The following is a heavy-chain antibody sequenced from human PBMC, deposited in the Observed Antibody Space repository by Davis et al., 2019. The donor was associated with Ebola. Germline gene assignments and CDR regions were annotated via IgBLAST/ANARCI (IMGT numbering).Heavy chain of an antibody. CDR1: GFTFDDYA. CDR2: ISWDGDST. J-gene: IGHJ3*02. V-gene: IGHV3-43D*03. Sequence: GGSLRLSCAASGFTFDDYAMHWVRQAPGKGLEWVSLISWDGDSTYYADSVKGRFTISRDNSKNTLYLQMNGLRVEDTAIYYCAKDTSNIWFDIWGQGTNVTVSS. D-gene: IGHD2/OR15-2a*01. CDR3: AKDTSNIWFDI.